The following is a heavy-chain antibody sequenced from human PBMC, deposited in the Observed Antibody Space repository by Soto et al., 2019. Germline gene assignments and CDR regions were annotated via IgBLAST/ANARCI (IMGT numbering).Heavy chain of an antibody. Sequence: QVQLQESGPGLVKPSQTLSLTCTAPGGSISSGDYFWSWIRQSPGKGLEWIGYISSIGSTYYNTSLKSRVSVSRDTSKNQFSLKLSSVTTTDTAVYYCARGLVIRPYYYHGMDVWGQGTTVTVSS. V-gene: IGHV4-30-4*01. D-gene: IGHD3-9*01. J-gene: IGHJ6*02. CDR2: ISSIGST. CDR3: ARGLVIRPYYYHGMDV. CDR1: GGSISSGDYF.